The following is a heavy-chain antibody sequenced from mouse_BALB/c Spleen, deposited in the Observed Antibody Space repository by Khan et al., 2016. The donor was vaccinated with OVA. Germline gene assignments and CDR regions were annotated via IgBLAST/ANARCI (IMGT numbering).Heavy chain of an antibody. D-gene: IGHD2-1*01. CDR1: GFSLTIYG. J-gene: IGHJ4*01. CDR3: AKVEYHGNFDAMDY. V-gene: IGHV2-3*01. Sequence: VELVESGPGLVAPSQSLSISCTVSGFSLTIYGVNWVRQPPGKGLEWLGVIWGDGRKTYHSALISRLCISKDNSKSQVFLKLNSLQTDDTATYYCAKVEYHGNFDAMDYWGQGTLVTVSS. CDR2: IWGDGRK.